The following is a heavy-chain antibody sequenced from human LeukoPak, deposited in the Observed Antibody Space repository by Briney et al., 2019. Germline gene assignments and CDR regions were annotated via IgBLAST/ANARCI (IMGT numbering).Heavy chain of an antibody. V-gene: IGHV4-39*01. CDR3: ARQALPHYYDSRGYSPFDY. CDR1: GGSISGSSYY. D-gene: IGHD3-22*01. CDR2: MYYSGST. J-gene: IGHJ4*02. Sequence: SETLSLTCTVSGGSISGSSYYWGWLRQPPGRGLEWIGSMYYSGSTYYNPSLKSRATMFVDSSKNQFSLKMTSVTAADTAMYFCARQALPHYYDSRGYSPFDYWGQGTLVTVSS.